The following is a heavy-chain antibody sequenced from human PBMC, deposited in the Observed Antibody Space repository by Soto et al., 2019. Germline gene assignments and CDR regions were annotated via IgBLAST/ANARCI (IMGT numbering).Heavy chain of an antibody. V-gene: IGHV1-46*01. CDR2: INPSGGST. D-gene: IGHD6-6*01. CDR1: GYTFTSYY. Sequence: ASVKVSCKASGYTFTSYYMHWVRQAPGQGLEWMGIINPSGGSTSYAQKFQGRVTMTRDTSTSTVYMELSSLRSEDTAVYYCARDLAPIAVRPSYYYYGMDVWGQGTTVTVSS. J-gene: IGHJ6*02. CDR3: ARDLAPIAVRPSYYYYGMDV.